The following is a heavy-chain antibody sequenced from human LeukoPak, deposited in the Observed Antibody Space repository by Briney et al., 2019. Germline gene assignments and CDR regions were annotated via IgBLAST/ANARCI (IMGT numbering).Heavy chain of an antibody. CDR3: ARRLALSGHY. Sequence: ARGSLRLSCAASGFTFSSYEMNWVRQAPGKGLEWVSYISISGGTIYYADSVKGRFTISRDNAKNSLYLQMNSLRAEDTAVYYCARRLALSGHYWGQGTLVTVSS. D-gene: IGHD3-16*02. V-gene: IGHV3-48*03. J-gene: IGHJ4*02. CDR1: GFTFSSYE. CDR2: ISISGGTI.